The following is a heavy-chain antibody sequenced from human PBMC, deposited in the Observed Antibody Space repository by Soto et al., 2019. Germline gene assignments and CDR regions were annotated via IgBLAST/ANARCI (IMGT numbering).Heavy chain of an antibody. Sequence: QVQLVESGGGVVQPGGSLRLPCAVSGFIFSNYAMYWVRQAPGKGPDWVAVISNDGSNKDYADSVKGRFTISRDNSKNTLYLQMNSLKVEDTAMYYCARGDIVVNGPFDFWGQGTLVTVSS. CDR1: GFIFSNYA. J-gene: IGHJ4*02. CDR2: ISNDGSNK. CDR3: ARGDIVVNGPFDF. V-gene: IGHV3-30-3*01. D-gene: IGHD3-22*01.